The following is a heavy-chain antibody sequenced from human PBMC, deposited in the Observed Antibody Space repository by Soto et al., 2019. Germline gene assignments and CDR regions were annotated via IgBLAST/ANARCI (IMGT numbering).Heavy chain of an antibody. J-gene: IGHJ4*02. V-gene: IGHV3-23*01. CDR1: GFTFSSYA. D-gene: IGHD5-18*01. CDR3: AKDLSSLGWLAWGAPFYX. Sequence: GGSLRLSCAASGFTFSSYAMNWVRQAPGKGLEWVSSISANGRNTYYADSVKGRFTISSDRSKNTLYLHLDSLRVEDTAIYYCAKDLSSLGWLAWGAPFYXWGQGTLVTVSX. CDR2: ISANGRNT.